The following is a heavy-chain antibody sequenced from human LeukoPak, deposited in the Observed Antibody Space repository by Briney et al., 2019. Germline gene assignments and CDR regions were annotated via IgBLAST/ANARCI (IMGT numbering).Heavy chain of an antibody. J-gene: IGHJ4*02. CDR1: GFIFNKAW. V-gene: IGHV3-15*01. D-gene: IGHD2-21*01. CDR2: IKSNNDGGTT. CDR3: TPVMVEDRGF. Sequence: GGSLRLSCAVSGFIFNKAWMNWGRQAPGKGPEWVGRIKSNNDGGTTDYASPVEGRFIISRDDSKNTIYLQMNRLIIDDTAIYYCTPVMVEDRGFWGQGTLVTVSS.